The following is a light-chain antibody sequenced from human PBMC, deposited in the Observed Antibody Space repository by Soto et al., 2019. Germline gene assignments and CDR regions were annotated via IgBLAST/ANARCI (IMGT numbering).Light chain of an antibody. J-gene: IGKJ1*01. CDR3: KHYNSYSEA. V-gene: IGKV1-8*01. Sequence: AIRMTQSPSSFSASTGDRVTITCRASQGISSYLAWYQQKPGKAHKLLIYKAYTLKSGVQSRFSGSGSGTEFTLTIRSLQPDDFATYYCKHYNSYSEAVGQGTKVDIK. CDR1: QGISSY. CDR2: KAY.